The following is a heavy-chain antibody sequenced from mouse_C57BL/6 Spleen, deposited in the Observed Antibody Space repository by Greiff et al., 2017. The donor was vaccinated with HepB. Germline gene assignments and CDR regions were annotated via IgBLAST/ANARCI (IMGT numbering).Heavy chain of an antibody. D-gene: IGHD2-4*01. CDR2: INPYNGGT. J-gene: IGHJ3*01. Sequence: VQLQQSGPVLVKPGASVKMSCKASGYTFTDYYMNWVKQSHGKSLEWIGVINPYNGGTSYNQKFKGKATLTVDKSSSTAYMELNSLTSEDSAVYYCARYDYDVGVAYWGQGTLVTVSA. CDR1: GYTFTDYY. V-gene: IGHV1-19*01. CDR3: ARYDYDVGVAY.